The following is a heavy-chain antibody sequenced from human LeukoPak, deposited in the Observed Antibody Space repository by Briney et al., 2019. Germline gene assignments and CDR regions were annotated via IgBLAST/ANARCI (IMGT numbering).Heavy chain of an antibody. Sequence: ASVKVSCKASGYTFTSYDINWVRQATGQGLEWMGWMNPNSGNTGYAQKFQGRVTMTRNTSISTAYMELSRLRSDDTAVYYCAGTMVRGVKNYFDYWGQGTLVTVSS. CDR3: AGTMVRGVKNYFDY. J-gene: IGHJ4*02. V-gene: IGHV1-8*01. CDR1: GYTFTSYD. D-gene: IGHD3-10*01. CDR2: MNPNSGNT.